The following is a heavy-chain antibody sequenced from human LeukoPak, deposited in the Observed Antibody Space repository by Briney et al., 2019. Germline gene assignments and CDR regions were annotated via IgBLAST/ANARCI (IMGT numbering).Heavy chain of an antibody. CDR2: ISYDGSNK. V-gene: IGHV3-30*18. CDR3: AKAPAGIGGYFDY. J-gene: IGHJ4*02. D-gene: IGHD3-10*01. Sequence: PARSLRLSCAASGFTFSSYGMHWVRQAPGKGLEWVAVISYDGSNKYYADSVKGRFTISRDNSKNTLYLQMNSLRAEDTAVYYCAKAPAGIGGYFDYWGQGTLVTVSS. CDR1: GFTFSSYG.